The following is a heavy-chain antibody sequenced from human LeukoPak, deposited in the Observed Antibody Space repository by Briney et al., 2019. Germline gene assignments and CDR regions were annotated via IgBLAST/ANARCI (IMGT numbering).Heavy chain of an antibody. D-gene: IGHD2-2*01. J-gene: IGHJ4*02. V-gene: IGHV3-9*01. CDR1: GFTFDDYA. CDR3: AKAQPAAMSSGVDD. CDR2: IGWNSGTI. Sequence: GGSLRLSCEASGFTFDDYAMHWVRHGPGKGLEWVSGIGWNSGTIHYADSVKGRFTISRDNAKNSLYLQMNSLRAEDTAVYYCAKAQPAAMSSGVDDWGQGTLVTVSS.